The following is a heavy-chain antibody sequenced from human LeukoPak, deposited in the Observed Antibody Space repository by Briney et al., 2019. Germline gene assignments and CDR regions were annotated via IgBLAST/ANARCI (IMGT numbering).Heavy chain of an antibody. CDR3: AREACSDGVCYFEY. CDR2: ISAYNGDT. D-gene: IGHD2-8*01. J-gene: IGHJ4*02. V-gene: IGHV1-18*01. CDR1: GYTFASYG. Sequence: ASVKVSCKASGYTFASYGISWVRQAPGEGLERMGWISAYNGDTKYAQKFQGRVTITTDTSATTVYMELGSLRFDDAAVYYCAREACSDGVCYFEYWGQGTLVTVSS.